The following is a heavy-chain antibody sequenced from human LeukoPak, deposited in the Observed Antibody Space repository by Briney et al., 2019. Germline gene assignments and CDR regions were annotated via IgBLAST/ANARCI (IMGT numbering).Heavy chain of an antibody. CDR3: ATHLLPNYYYDSSGYYRY. V-gene: IGHV1-18*01. CDR2: ISAYNGNT. J-gene: IGHJ4*02. Sequence: ASVKVSCKASGYTFTSYGISWVRQAPGQGLEWMGWISAYNGNTNYAQKLQGRVTMTTDTSTSTAYMELSNLRSEDTAVYYCATHLLPNYYYDSSGYYRYWGQGTLVTVSS. CDR1: GYTFTSYG. D-gene: IGHD3-22*01.